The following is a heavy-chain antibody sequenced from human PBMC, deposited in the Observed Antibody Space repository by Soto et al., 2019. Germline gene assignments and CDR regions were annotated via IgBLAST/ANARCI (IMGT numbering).Heavy chain of an antibody. Sequence: ASVKVSCKASGYTFTGYYMHWVRQAPGQGLEWMGWINPKSGGTNYAQKFQGRVTMTRDTSISTAYMELSRLRSDDTAVYYCARSVLAARLNFDYWGQGTLVTVSS. CDR1: GYTFTGYY. D-gene: IGHD6-6*01. V-gene: IGHV1-2*02. CDR3: ARSVLAARLNFDY. J-gene: IGHJ4*02. CDR2: INPKSGGT.